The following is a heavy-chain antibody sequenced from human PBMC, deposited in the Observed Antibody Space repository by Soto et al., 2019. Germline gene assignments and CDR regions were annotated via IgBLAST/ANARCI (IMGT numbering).Heavy chain of an antibody. CDR2: MNPNSGNT. Sequence: ASVKVSCKASGYTFTSYDINWVRQATGQGLEWMGWMNPNSGNTGYAQKFQGRVTMTRNTSISTAYMELSSLRSEDTAVYYRARGGIAVAGVQADYYYGMDVWGQGTTVTVSS. CDR1: GYTFTSYD. D-gene: IGHD6-19*01. V-gene: IGHV1-8*01. CDR3: ARGGIAVAGVQADYYYGMDV. J-gene: IGHJ6*02.